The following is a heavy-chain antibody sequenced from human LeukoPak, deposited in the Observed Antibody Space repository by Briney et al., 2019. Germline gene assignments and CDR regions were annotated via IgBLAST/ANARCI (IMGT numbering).Heavy chain of an antibody. CDR1: GYTFSCSY. Sequence: GASVKVSCKASGYTFSCSYVHWVRQAPGQGLEWMGIIKVSGGRTEYAQKFQSRVTVTRDMSTSTVYMELNNLRSEDTAVYYCAREPPESYYFDNWGQGTLVTVSS. J-gene: IGHJ4*02. CDR3: AREPPESYYFDN. V-gene: IGHV1-46*01. CDR2: IKVSGGRT.